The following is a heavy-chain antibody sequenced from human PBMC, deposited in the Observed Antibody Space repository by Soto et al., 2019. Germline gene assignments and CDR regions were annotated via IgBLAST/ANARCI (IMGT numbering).Heavy chain of an antibody. Sequence: ESLKVSCKRSGKSISSYWIGWVRQMPGKGLEWMGIIYPGDSDTRYSPSCQGQVTISADKSISTAYLQRRSLKASHNAMYYCARDPRTGTTIDAFDIWGQGTMVTVSS. J-gene: IGHJ3*02. CDR1: GKSISSYW. D-gene: IGHD1-7*01. CDR2: IYPGDSDT. V-gene: IGHV5-51*01. CDR3: ARDPRTGTTIDAFDI.